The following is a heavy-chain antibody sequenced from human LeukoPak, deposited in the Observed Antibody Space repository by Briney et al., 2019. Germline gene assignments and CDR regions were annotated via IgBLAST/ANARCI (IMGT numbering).Heavy chain of an antibody. Sequence: ASVKVSCKASGYTFNSYYMHWVRQAPGKGVEWMGITNPSGGSTSYAQKFQGRVTMTRDTSTSTVYMELSSLRSEDTAVYYCARESYGEEDNWGQGTLVTVSS. J-gene: IGHJ4*02. V-gene: IGHV1-46*02. CDR1: GYTFNSYY. CDR2: TNPSGGST. D-gene: IGHD4-17*01. CDR3: ARESYGEEDN.